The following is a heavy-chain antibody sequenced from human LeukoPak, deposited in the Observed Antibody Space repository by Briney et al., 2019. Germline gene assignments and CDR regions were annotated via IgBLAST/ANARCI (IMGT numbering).Heavy chain of an antibody. V-gene: IGHV1-2*02. Sequence: GASVKVSFRASGYTFVDSYMHWVRQAPGQRLEWMAWINPIGGGTHYAQKFRGRVTLTLDTSIATAYMELNSLRSDDSAIYYGARDLTGASGDFWGQGTLVTVPS. CDR1: GYTFVDSY. J-gene: IGHJ4*02. CDR3: ARDLTGASGDF. D-gene: IGHD3-10*01. CDR2: INPIGGGT.